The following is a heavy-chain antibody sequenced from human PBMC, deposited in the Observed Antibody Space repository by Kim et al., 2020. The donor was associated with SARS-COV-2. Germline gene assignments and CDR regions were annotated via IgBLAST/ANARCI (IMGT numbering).Heavy chain of an antibody. Sequence: GGSLRLSCAASGFAFSSYAMNWVRQAPGKGPEWVSGISYSGGNTYYADSVKGRFTISRDNSKNTLYMQINSLRAEDTAVYYCAMSGVVVITRLDYWGQGT. V-gene: IGHV3-23*01. D-gene: IGHD3-22*01. CDR1: GFAFSSYA. CDR2: ISYSGGNT. J-gene: IGHJ4*02. CDR3: AMSGVVVITRLDY.